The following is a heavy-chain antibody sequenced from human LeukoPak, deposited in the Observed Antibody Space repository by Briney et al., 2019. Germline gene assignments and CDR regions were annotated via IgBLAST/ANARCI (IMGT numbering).Heavy chain of an antibody. CDR3: AKDFWWFGELSGPFDY. V-gene: IGHV3-7*03. CDR2: IKQDGSEK. D-gene: IGHD3-10*01. J-gene: IGHJ4*02. CDR1: GFTFSSYW. Sequence: PGGSLRLSCAASGFTFSSYWMSWVRQAPGKGLEWVANIKQDGSEKYYVDSVKGRFTISRDNSKNTLYLQMNSLRAEDTAVYYCAKDFWWFGELSGPFDYWGQGTLVTVSS.